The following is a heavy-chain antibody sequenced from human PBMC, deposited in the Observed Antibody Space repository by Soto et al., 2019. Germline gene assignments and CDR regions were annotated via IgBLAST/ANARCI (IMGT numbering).Heavy chain of an antibody. V-gene: IGHV1-18*01. D-gene: IGHD6-13*01. J-gene: IGHJ5*02. Sequence: ASVKVSCKASGYTVISYGFSWVRQAPGQGLEWMGWISAYNGKKHYAQKLQDRVTMTTDTSTSTAYMELRSLRSDDTAVYYCARRVELPAAGANWFDPWGQGTLVTVSS. CDR3: ARRVELPAAGANWFDP. CDR2: ISAYNGKK. CDR1: GYTVISYG.